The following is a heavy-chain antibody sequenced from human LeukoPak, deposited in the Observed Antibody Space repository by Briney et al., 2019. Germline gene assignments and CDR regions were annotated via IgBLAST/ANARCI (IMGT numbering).Heavy chain of an antibody. J-gene: IGHJ4*02. D-gene: IGHD6-19*01. Sequence: ASVKASCKASGYTLTDYYMHWVRQAPGQRLEWMGWINAGNGNTKYSQKFQGRVTITRDTSASTAYMELSSLRSEDTAVYYCARDSDSSGLDYWGQGTLVTVSS. CDR3: ARDSDSSGLDY. CDR2: INAGNGNT. V-gene: IGHV1-3*01. CDR1: GYTLTDYY.